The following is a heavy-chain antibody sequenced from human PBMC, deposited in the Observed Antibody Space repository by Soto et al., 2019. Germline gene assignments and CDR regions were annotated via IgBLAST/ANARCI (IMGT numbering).Heavy chain of an antibody. V-gene: IGHV4-39*01. Sequence: SETLSLTCTVSGGSISSSSYYWGWIRQPPGKGLEWIGSIYYSGSTYYNPSLKSRVTISVDTSKNQLSLKLSSVTAADTAVYYCASGITIFGVVHYYMDVWGKGTTVTVSS. CDR1: GGSISSSSYY. CDR3: ASGITIFGVVHYYMDV. J-gene: IGHJ6*03. D-gene: IGHD3-3*01. CDR2: IYYSGST.